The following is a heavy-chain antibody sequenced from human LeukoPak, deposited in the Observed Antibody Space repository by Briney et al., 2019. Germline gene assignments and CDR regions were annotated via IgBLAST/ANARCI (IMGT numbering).Heavy chain of an antibody. Sequence: ASVKVSCKASGYTFTSYDINWVRRATGQGLGWTGWMNPNSGNTGYAQKFQGRVTMTRNTSISTAYMELSSLRSEDTAVYYCARDYSSGWYFWFDPWGQGTLVTVSS. V-gene: IGHV1-8*01. CDR3: ARDYSSGWYFWFDP. CDR2: MNPNSGNT. D-gene: IGHD6-19*01. CDR1: GYTFTSYD. J-gene: IGHJ5*02.